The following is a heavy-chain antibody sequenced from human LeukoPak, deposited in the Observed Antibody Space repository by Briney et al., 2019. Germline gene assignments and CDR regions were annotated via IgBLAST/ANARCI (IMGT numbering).Heavy chain of an antibody. CDR2: MNPNSGNT. D-gene: IGHD6-13*01. V-gene: IGHV1-8*01. CDR1: GYTFTSYD. CDR3: ARGRISSWLLTTYCYFDV. Sequence: GASVKVSCTASGYTFTSYDINGVRQATRQGGVWMGWMNPNSGNTRYAQKFQGRVTMTRNTSISTAYMELSSLRSEDTAVYYCARGRISSWLLTTYCYFDVWGHGTLVTVSS. J-gene: IGHJ2*01.